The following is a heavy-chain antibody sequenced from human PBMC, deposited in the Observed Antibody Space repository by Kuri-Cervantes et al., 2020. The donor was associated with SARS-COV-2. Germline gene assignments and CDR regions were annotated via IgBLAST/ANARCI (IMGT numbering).Heavy chain of an antibody. J-gene: IGHJ4*02. Sequence: GESLKISCAASGFTFSSYSMNWVRQAPGKGLEWVGRIKSKTDGGTTDYAAPVKGRFTISRDDSKNTLYLQMNSLKTEDTAVYYCTTDEMRYYDFWSGAVDYWGQGTLVTVSS. CDR3: TTDEMRYYDFWSGAVDY. CDR2: IKSKTDGGTT. V-gene: IGHV3-15*01. D-gene: IGHD3-3*01. CDR1: GFTFSSYS.